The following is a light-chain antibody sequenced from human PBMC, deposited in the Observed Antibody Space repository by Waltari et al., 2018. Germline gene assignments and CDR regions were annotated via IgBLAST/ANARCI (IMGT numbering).Light chain of an antibody. CDR3: YSAADNNVGV. J-gene: IGLJ1*01. Sequence: SYELTQPSPVSVSPGQTASITFSGALLEKKYARWFQQKPGQAPVLVIFQGNERPSGIPYRFSGSSSGTSVTLTIGGAQVGDEADYYCYSAADNNVGVFGPGTKVTVL. V-gene: IGLV3-27*01. CDR1: LLEKKY. CDR2: QGN.